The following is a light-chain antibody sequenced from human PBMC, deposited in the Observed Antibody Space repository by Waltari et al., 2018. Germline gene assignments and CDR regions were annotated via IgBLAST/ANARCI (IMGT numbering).Light chain of an antibody. CDR1: QRISSY. CDR2: GAT. Sequence: DIQMTQSPSSLPASVGDRVTISCRASQRISSYLNWYQQKPGKAPRLLIYGATSLQSGLPSRFSGRESGTDSTLPISSRQPKDFATYYCKQTYRPPRTFGKGPKVE. CDR3: KQTYRPPRT. J-gene: IGKJ1*01. V-gene: IGKV1-39*01.